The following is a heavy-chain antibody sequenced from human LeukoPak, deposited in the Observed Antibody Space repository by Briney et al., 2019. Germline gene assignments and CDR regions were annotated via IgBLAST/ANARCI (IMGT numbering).Heavy chain of an antibody. V-gene: IGHV5-51*01. Sequence: GESLKISCQASGHSFMTYWIGWVRQMPGEGLEWMAIIYPGDSDTKYSPSFQDQVTISADKSINTAYLHWRSLKASDTAMYYCARLSMDTFDIWGLGTVVTVSS. CDR1: GHSFMTYW. D-gene: IGHD2/OR15-2a*01. CDR3: ARLSMDTFDI. J-gene: IGHJ3*02. CDR2: IYPGDSDT.